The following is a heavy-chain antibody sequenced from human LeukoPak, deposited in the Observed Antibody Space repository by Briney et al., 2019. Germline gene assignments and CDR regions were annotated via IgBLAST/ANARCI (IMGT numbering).Heavy chain of an antibody. CDR1: GFTFSGHS. CDR3: ARVGDWSNYFGMDA. V-gene: IGHV3-23*01. CDR2: IFGNGVKT. Sequence: PGGSLRLSCAASGFTFSGHSMTWVRQTPGKGLEWVSVIFGNGVKTYYADSLKGRFTISRDNSKSTLYLQMNSLRADDTAAYYCARVGDWSNYFGMDAWGQGTTVSVSS. J-gene: IGHJ6*02. D-gene: IGHD3-16*01.